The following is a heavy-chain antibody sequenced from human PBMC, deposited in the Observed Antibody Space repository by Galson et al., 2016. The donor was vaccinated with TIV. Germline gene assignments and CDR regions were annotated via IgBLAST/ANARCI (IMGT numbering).Heavy chain of an antibody. V-gene: IGHV3-30*04. J-gene: IGHJ4*02. CDR1: GFTFGSYA. Sequence: SCATSGFTFGSYAMHWVRQAPGKGLEWVAIISFDGRNEDYSDSAKGRFSISRDNSKNTLYLQMNSLRPEDTAVYFCARERTSVVGRSLDYWGQGTLVTVSS. CDR3: ARERTSVVGRSLDY. D-gene: IGHD5/OR15-5a*01. CDR2: ISFDGRNE.